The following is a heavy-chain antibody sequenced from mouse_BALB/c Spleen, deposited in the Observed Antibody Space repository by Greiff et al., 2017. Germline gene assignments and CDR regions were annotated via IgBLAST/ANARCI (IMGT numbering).Heavy chain of an antibody. CDR2: IDPYYGGT. Sequence: VQLQQSGPELVKPGASVKISCKASGYSFTGYNMNWVKQSNGKSLEWIGNIDPYYGGTSYNQKFKGKATLTVDKSSSTTYMQLKSLTSEDSAAYDYASASYSAIGCYAMEYGGQGTTVTVSS. J-gene: IGHJ4*01. D-gene: IGHD1-2*01. V-gene: IGHV1-39*01. CDR1: GYSFTGYN. CDR3: ASASYSAIGCYAMEY.